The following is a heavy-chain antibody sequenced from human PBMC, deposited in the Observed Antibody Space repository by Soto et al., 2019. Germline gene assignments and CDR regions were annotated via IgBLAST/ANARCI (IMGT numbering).Heavy chain of an antibody. V-gene: IGHV1-2*02. CDR3: ARSWNRVGVAFAIGYFDF. CDR1: GYTFTGYY. D-gene: IGHD1-26*01. Sequence: QVHLVQSGAEVKKPGASVKVSCKASGYTFTGYYMHWVRQAPGQGLEWMGWINPNSGGTNFAQTCQGRVTMTRDTSLTTVYLDLSRLTSDDTALYYCARSWNRVGVAFAIGYFDFWGPGSLVTVSS. J-gene: IGHJ4*02. CDR2: INPNSGGT.